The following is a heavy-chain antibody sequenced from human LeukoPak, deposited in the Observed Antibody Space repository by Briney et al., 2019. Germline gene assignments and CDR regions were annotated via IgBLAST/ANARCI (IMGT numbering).Heavy chain of an antibody. D-gene: IGHD6-13*01. CDR3: AIWGQQLAFDY. CDR2: IIPNFGTA. V-gene: IGHV1-69*05. CDR1: GGTFSSYA. Sequence: ASVKVSCKASGGTFSSYAISWVRQAPGQGLEWMGGIIPNFGTANYAQKFQGRVTITTDESTSTAYMELSSLRSEDTAVYYCAIWGQQLAFDYWGQGTLVTVSS. J-gene: IGHJ4*02.